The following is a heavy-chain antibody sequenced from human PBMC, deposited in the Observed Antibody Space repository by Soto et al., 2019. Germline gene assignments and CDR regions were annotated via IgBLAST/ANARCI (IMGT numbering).Heavy chain of an antibody. CDR3: ARVPLVGAPDY. V-gene: IGHV4-34*01. J-gene: IGHJ4*02. CDR1: GGSFSGYY. Sequence: SETLSLTCAVYGGSFSGYYWSWIRQPPGKGLEWIGEINHSGSTNYNPSLKSRVTISVDTSKNQFSLKLSSVTAADTAVYYCARVPLVGAPDYWGQGTLVTVSS. CDR2: INHSGST. D-gene: IGHD2-15*01.